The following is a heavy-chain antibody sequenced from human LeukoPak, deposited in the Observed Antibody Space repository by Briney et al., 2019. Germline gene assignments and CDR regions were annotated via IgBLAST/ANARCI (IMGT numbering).Heavy chain of an antibody. CDR1: GFTFDDYG. Sequence: GGSLRLSCAASGFTFDDYGMSWVRQAPGKGLEWVSGINWNGGSTGYADSVKGRFTISRDNAKNSPYLQMNSLRAEDTAVYYCARGGGLYYYYYMDVWGKGTTVTVSS. CDR2: INWNGGST. CDR3: ARGGGLYYYYYMDV. V-gene: IGHV3-20*04. J-gene: IGHJ6*03.